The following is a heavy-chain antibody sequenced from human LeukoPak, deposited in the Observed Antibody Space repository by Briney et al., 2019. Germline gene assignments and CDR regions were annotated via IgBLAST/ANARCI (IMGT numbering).Heavy chain of an antibody. CDR1: GGSFRTTSHY. CDR3: VRGLLRKGFFFDS. V-gene: IGHV4-39*02. D-gene: IGHD3-3*01. CDR2: IQDGGFT. Sequence: SDTLSLTCSVSGGSFRTTSHYWGWVRQAPEKEMQWIVSIQDGGFTYYKSSFKSRATISLDTSKNQLSLMLTSVTAADAAVYYCVRGLLRKGFFFDSWGQGTLVTVSS. J-gene: IGHJ4*02.